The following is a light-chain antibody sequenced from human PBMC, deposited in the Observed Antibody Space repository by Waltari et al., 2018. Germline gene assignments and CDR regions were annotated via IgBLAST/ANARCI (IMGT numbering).Light chain of an antibody. CDR3: QQRVNWPGT. Sequence: EIMLTQSPATLSLSPGERATLSCRASQSVSSYLAWYQHKPGQAPRLLIYDAYHRATGIPARFSGSGSGTDFTLTISSLEPEDFAVYYCQQRVNWPGTFGQGTKVEVK. V-gene: IGKV3-11*01. CDR2: DAY. J-gene: IGKJ1*01. CDR1: QSVSSY.